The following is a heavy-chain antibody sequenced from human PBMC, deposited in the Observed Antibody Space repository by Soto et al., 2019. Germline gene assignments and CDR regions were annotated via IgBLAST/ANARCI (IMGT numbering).Heavy chain of an antibody. CDR1: DCFISSDC. Sequence: SETLSHTCTLSDCFISSDCWIWIRQPPGKGLEWIGYIYYSGSTNYNPSLKSRVTISVDTSKNQFSLKLSSVTAADTAVYYSASGVGAYYYYYMDVWGKGTTVTVSS. CDR2: IYYSGST. CDR3: ASGVGAYYYYYMDV. J-gene: IGHJ6*03. D-gene: IGHD3-16*01. V-gene: IGHV4-59*01.